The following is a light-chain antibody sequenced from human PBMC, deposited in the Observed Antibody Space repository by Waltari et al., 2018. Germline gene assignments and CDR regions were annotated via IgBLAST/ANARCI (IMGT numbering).Light chain of an antibody. CDR2: GAS. CDR1: QSVLYTSNNKNC. CDR3: QQYYSTPHT. Sequence: DIVMTQSPDSLAVSLGERATINCKSSQSVLYTSNNKNCLAWYQQKPGQPPKLLISGASTRESGVPDRFSGSGSGTDFTLTISSLQAEDVAIYYCQQYYSTPHTFGQGTHLEIK. J-gene: IGKJ2*01. V-gene: IGKV4-1*01.